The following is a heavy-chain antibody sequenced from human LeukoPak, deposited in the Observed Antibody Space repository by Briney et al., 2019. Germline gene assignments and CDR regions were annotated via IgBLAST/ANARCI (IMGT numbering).Heavy chain of an antibody. D-gene: IGHD3-22*01. J-gene: IGHJ3*02. CDR1: GGSFSGYY. CDR3: ARSPYYYDSSPQNAFDI. Sequence: SETLSLTCAVYGGSFSGYYWSWIRQPPGKGLEWIGEINHSGSTNYNPSLKSRVTMSVDTSKNQFSLKLSSVTAADTAVYYCARSPYYYDSSPQNAFDIWGQGTMVTVSS. V-gene: IGHV4-34*01. CDR2: INHSGST.